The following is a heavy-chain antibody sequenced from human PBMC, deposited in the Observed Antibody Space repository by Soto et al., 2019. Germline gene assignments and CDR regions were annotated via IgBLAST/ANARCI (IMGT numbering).Heavy chain of an antibody. D-gene: IGHD5-12*01. CDR2: MSHSGTT. Sequence: LYSIFIVTCFPIPYYYIGYILLPSCACQEWIGYMSHSGTTDYNTSLKSRVTISVDTSRNQFSLELSSVTAADTAVYYCARLVATNLYYYYSGLDVWGQGTTVTVS. J-gene: IGHJ6*02. CDR3: ARLVATNLYYYYSGLDV. V-gene: IGHV4-59*13. CDR1: CFPIPYYY.